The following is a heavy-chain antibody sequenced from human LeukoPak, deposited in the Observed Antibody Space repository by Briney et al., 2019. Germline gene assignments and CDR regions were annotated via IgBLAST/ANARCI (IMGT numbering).Heavy chain of an antibody. V-gene: IGHV3-30*18. J-gene: IGHJ4*02. Sequence: GRSLRLSCAASGFTFSSYGMHWVRQAPGKGLEWVAVISNDGNNKYYADSVKGRFTISRDNSKNTLSLQMNSLRPEDTAVYYCAKDPGRGNLCDYWGQGTLVTVSS. D-gene: IGHD3-10*01. CDR3: AKDPGRGNLCDY. CDR1: GFTFSSYG. CDR2: ISNDGNNK.